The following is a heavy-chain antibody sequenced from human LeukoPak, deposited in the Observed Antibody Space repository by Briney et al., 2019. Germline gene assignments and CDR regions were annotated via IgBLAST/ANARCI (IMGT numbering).Heavy chain of an antibody. J-gene: IGHJ4*02. D-gene: IGHD6-19*01. CDR3: AKDNGKQWLGGDYFDY. V-gene: IGHV3-23*01. CDR2: ISGSGGST. CDR1: GFTFSSYT. Sequence: HPGGSLRLSCAASGFTFSSYTMSWVRQAPGKGLEWVSGISGSGGSTYYADSVKGRFSISRVNSKNTLYLQMNSLRAEDTAVYYCAKDNGKQWLGGDYFDYWGQGTLVTVSS.